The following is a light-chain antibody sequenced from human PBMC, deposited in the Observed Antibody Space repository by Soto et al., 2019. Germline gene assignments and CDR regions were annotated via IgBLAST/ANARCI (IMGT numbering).Light chain of an antibody. V-gene: IGKV3-15*01. J-gene: IGKJ1*01. CDR1: QSVSSN. CDR3: QQYNNWPPWT. Sequence: EIVMTQSPATLSVSPGERATLSCRASQSVSSNLAWYQQKPGQAPRLLMYGASTRATGIPTRFSGSGSVTEFTLTISSLQSEDVAVYYCQQYNNWPPWTFGQGTKVYIK. CDR2: GAS.